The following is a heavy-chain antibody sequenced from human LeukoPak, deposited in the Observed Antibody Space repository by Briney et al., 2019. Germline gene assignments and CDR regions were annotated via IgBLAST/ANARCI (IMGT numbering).Heavy chain of an antibody. CDR2: IYYSGST. D-gene: IGHD1-1*01. CDR1: GGSISSYY. Sequence: SQTLSLTCTVSGGSISSYYWSWIRQPPGKGLEWIGYIYYSGSTNYNPSLKSRVTISVDTSKNQFSLKLSSVTAADTAVYYCARDDQTTEAFDIWGQGTMVTVSS. V-gene: IGHV4-59*01. J-gene: IGHJ3*02. CDR3: ARDDQTTEAFDI.